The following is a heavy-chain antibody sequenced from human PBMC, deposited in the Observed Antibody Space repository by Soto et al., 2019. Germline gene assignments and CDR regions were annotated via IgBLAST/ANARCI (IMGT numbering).Heavy chain of an antibody. CDR1: GYTFTSYG. J-gene: IGHJ3*02. V-gene: IGHV1-18*01. D-gene: IGHD2-15*01. Sequence: ASVKVSCKASGYTFTSYGISWVRQAPGQGLEWMGWISAYNGNTNYAQKLQGRVTMTTDTSTSTAYMELRSLRSDDTAVYYCARETCSGGSCYTDDAFDIWGQGTMVTVSS. CDR2: ISAYNGNT. CDR3: ARETCSGGSCYTDDAFDI.